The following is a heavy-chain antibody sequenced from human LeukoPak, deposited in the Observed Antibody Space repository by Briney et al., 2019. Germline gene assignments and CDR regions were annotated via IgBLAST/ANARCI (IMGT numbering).Heavy chain of an antibody. CDR2: IYYSGST. Sequence: SETLSLTCTVSGGSISSSSYYWGWIRQPPGKGLEWIGSIYYSGSTYYNPSLKSRATISVDTSKNQFSLKLSSVTAADTAVYYCARQGNIVLWFGELGNYFDYWGQGTLVTVSS. CDR1: GGSISSSSYY. J-gene: IGHJ4*02. D-gene: IGHD3-10*01. V-gene: IGHV4-39*01. CDR3: ARQGNIVLWFGELGNYFDY.